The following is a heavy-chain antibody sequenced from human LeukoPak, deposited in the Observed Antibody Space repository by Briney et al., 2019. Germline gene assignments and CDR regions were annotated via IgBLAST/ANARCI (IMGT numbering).Heavy chain of an antibody. Sequence: ASVKVSCKASGYTFTSYGISWVRQAPGQGLEWMGWISAYNGNTNYAQKFQGRVTMTRDTSISTAYMELSRLRSDDTAVYYCASGYSYGYKVDYWGQGTLVTVSS. V-gene: IGHV1-18*01. CDR3: ASGYSYGYKVDY. CDR1: GYTFTSYG. J-gene: IGHJ4*02. D-gene: IGHD5-18*01. CDR2: ISAYNGNT.